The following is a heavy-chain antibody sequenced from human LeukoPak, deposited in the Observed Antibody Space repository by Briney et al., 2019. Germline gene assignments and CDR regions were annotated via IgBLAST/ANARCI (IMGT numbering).Heavy chain of an antibody. CDR3: ARVKIMGTPYFDY. V-gene: IGHV4-61*02. J-gene: IGHJ4*02. D-gene: IGHD4-23*01. CDR1: GDSISSGNFY. CDR2: IYTSGTT. Sequence: SETLSLICTVSGDSISSGNFYWSWIRQPAGKGLEWIGRIYTSGTTNYNPSLKSRVTISVDTSKNQFSLNLSSVTAADTAVYYCARVKIMGTPYFDYWGQGTLVTVSS.